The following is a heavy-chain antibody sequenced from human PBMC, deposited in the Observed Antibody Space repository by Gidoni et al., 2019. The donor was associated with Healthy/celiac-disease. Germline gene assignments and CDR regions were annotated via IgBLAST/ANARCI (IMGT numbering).Heavy chain of an antibody. CDR3: ASQAYYESWGVV. CDR1: GYSFTSYW. V-gene: IGHV5-51*01. Sequence: VQLVQSGAAVKTPGASLNSPCQGSGYSFTSYWIGWVRQMPGKGLEWMGIIYPGDSDTRYSPSFQGQVTISADKSISTAYLQWSSLKASDTAMYYCASQAYYESWGVVWGQGTMVTVSS. D-gene: IGHD3-3*01. J-gene: IGHJ3*01. CDR2: IYPGDSDT.